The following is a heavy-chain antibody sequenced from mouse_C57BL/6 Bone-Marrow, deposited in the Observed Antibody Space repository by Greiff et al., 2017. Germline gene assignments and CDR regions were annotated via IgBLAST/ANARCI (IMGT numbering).Heavy chain of an antibody. CDR3: ARHGRLRRRFAY. Sequence: EVKVVESGGDLVKPGGSLKLSCAASGFTFSSYGLSWVRQTPDKRLEWVATISSGGSYTYYPDSVKGRFTISRDNAKNTLYLQMSSLKSEDTAMYYCARHGRLRRRFAYWGQGTLVTVS. V-gene: IGHV5-6*01. J-gene: IGHJ3*01. CDR2: ISSGGSYT. CDR1: GFTFSSYG. D-gene: IGHD2-2*01.